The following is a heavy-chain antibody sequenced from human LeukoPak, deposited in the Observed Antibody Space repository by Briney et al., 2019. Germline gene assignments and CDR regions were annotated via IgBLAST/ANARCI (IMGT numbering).Heavy chain of an antibody. CDR3: ARIMVRGVTHAFDI. CDR2: IDWDDDK. J-gene: IGHJ3*02. D-gene: IGHD3-10*01. V-gene: IGHV2-70*11. Sequence: SGPALVKPTQTLTLTCTFSGFSLSTSAMCVSWIRQPPGKALEWLARIDWDDDKYYSTSLKTRLTISKDTSKNQVVLTVTNMNPVDTGTYYCARIMVRGVTHAFDIWGQGTMVTVSS. CDR1: GFSLSTSAMC.